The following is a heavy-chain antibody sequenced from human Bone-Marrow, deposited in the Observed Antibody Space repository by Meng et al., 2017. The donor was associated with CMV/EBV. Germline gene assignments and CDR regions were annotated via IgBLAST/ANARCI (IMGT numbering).Heavy chain of an antibody. Sequence: CAASGFTFISYSMNWFRQAPGKGLEWVSSISSSSSYIYYADSVKGRFTISRDNAKNSLYLQMNSLRAEDTAVYYCAREVYSSSCLDYWGQGTLVTVSS. J-gene: IGHJ4*02. CDR3: AREVYSSSCLDY. CDR1: GFTFISYS. V-gene: IGHV3-21*01. CDR2: ISSSSSYI. D-gene: IGHD6-13*01.